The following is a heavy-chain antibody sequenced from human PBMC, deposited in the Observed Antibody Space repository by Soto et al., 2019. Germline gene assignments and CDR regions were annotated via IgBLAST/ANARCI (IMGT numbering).Heavy chain of an antibody. J-gene: IGHJ4*02. Sequence: PSETLSLTCTVSGGSISSYYWSWIRQPPGKGLEWIGYIYYSGSTDYDPSLKSRVTISVDTSKNQFSLKLSSVTAADTAVYYCARRWGTYFDFWGQGTLVTVS. CDR2: IYYSGST. CDR1: GGSISSYY. CDR3: ARRWGTYFDF. D-gene: IGHD7-27*01. V-gene: IGHV4-59*01.